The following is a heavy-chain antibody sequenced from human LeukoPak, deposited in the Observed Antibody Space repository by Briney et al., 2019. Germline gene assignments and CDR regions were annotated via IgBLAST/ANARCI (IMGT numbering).Heavy chain of an antibody. CDR1: GFTFSSYA. Sequence: GGSLRLSCAASGFTFSSYAMHWVRQAPGKGLEYVSAISSNGGSTYYANSVKGRFTISRDNSKNTLYLQMGSLRAEDMAMYYCARARITGTAYFDYWGQGTLVTVSS. D-gene: IGHD1-20*01. CDR2: ISSNGGST. CDR3: ARARITGTAYFDY. V-gene: IGHV3-64*01. J-gene: IGHJ4*02.